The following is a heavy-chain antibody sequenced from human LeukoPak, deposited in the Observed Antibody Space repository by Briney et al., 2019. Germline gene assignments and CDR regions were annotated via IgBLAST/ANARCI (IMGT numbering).Heavy chain of an antibody. V-gene: IGHV4-59*08. CDR2: IYYSGST. CDR1: GGSISSYY. Sequence: SETLSLTCTVSGGSISSYYWSWIRQPPGKGLEWIGYIYYSGSTNYNPSLKSRVTISVDTSKNQFSLKLSSVTAADTAVYYCARHDNGGWYGAFDIWGQGTMVTVSS. J-gene: IGHJ3*02. CDR3: ARHDNGGWYGAFDI. D-gene: IGHD6-19*01.